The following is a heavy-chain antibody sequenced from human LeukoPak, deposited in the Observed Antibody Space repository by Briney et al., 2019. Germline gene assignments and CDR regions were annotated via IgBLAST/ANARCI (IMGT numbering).Heavy chain of an antibody. D-gene: IGHD3-10*01. Sequence: PGGSLRLSCIASGFTFGDYAMTWVRQAPGEGLECIGFIRTTPYGGTAEYAPSVRGRFTISRDDFKSVAYLQMNSLKTEDTAVYYCSRVTGGYYMDVWGKGTTVIVSS. J-gene: IGHJ6*03. CDR2: IRTTPYGGTA. CDR3: SRVTGGYYMDV. CDR1: GFTFGDYA. V-gene: IGHV3-49*04.